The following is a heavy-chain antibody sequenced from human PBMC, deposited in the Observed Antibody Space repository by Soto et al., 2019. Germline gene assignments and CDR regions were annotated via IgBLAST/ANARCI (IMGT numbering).Heavy chain of an antibody. V-gene: IGHV1-18*01. J-gene: IGHJ6*02. D-gene: IGHD1-26*01. CDR2: ISPYNGNT. CDR1: GYTFTTYG. Sequence: QVQLVQSGAEVKKPGASVKVSCEASGYTFTTYGISWVRQAPGQGLEWMGWISPYNGNTNYAQKFQGRVTMTTDTSTSPAYMDLRSLRSDDTAVYYCARGAPSWAYGMDVWGQGTTVTVSS. CDR3: ARGAPSWAYGMDV.